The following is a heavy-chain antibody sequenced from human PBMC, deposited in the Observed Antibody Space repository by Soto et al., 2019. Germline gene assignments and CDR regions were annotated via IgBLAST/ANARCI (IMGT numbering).Heavy chain of an antibody. J-gene: IGHJ6*02. CDR1: GFTFINYG. CDR2: ISYDGSNK. Sequence: GGSLRLSCVSSGFTFINYGMHWVRQATGKGLEWVAVISYDGSNKYYADSVKGRFTISRDNSKNTLYLQMTSLRTEERALYYCAKLDEGGLQYAYYAMDVWRQGTTVTFSS. CDR3: AKLDEGGLQYAYYAMDV. V-gene: IGHV3-30*18. D-gene: IGHD2-15*01.